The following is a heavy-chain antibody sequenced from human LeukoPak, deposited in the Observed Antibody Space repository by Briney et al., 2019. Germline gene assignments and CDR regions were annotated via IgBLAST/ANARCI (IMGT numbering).Heavy chain of an antibody. CDR2: IIPILGIA. Sequence: ASVKVSCKASGGTFSSYAISWVRQAPGQGLEWMGRIIPILGIANYAQKFQGRVTITTDESTSTAYMELRSLRSDDTAVYYCARVYDFWSGYYYADYWGQGTLVTVSS. J-gene: IGHJ4*02. V-gene: IGHV1-69*04. D-gene: IGHD3-3*01. CDR3: ARVYDFWSGYYYADY. CDR1: GGTFSSYA.